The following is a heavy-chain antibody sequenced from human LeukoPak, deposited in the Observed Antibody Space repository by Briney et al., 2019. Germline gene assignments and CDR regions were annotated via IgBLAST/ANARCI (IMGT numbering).Heavy chain of an antibody. CDR1: GHTFTTYW. D-gene: IGHD2-21*02. CDR3: ARQSPSNCGGDCYTEY. Sequence: GESLKISCKCSGHTFTTYWIAWLRQMPGKGLEWMGIIFPGDSDTRYSPSFHGQVTISAGKSISTAYLQWSSLEASDTAMYYCARQSPSNCGGDCYTEYWGQGTLVTVSS. J-gene: IGHJ4*02. V-gene: IGHV5-51*01. CDR2: IFPGDSDT.